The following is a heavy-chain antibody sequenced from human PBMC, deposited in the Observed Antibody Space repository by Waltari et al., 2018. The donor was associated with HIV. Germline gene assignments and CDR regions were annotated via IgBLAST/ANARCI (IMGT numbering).Heavy chain of an antibody. D-gene: IGHD6-19*01. V-gene: IGHV1-2*02. CDR2: INPKSDGT. CDR1: GYTFTGYY. CDR3: ARDRIAVTGSYYYGMDV. J-gene: IGHJ6*02. Sequence: QVQLVQSGAAVKKPGASVKVSCKPPGYTFTGYYIPWVRQAPGQGLEGMGWINPKSDGTNYAQKFQGRVTMTRDTSTSTAYMELSRLRSDDTALYYCARDRIAVTGSYYYGMDVWGQGTTVTVSS.